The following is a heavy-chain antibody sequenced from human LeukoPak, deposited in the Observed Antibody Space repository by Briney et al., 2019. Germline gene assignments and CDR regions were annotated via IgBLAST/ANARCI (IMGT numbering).Heavy chain of an antibody. D-gene: IGHD3-9*01. V-gene: IGHV3-21*01. Sequence: GGSLGLSCAASGFTFSSYSMNWVRQAPGKGLEWVSSISSSSSYIYYADSVKGRFTISRDNAKNSLYLQMNSLRAEDTAVYYCARSIGLTGGGVDVWGQGTTVTVSS. CDR1: GFTFSSYS. CDR3: ARSIGLTGGGVDV. CDR2: ISSSSSYI. J-gene: IGHJ6*02.